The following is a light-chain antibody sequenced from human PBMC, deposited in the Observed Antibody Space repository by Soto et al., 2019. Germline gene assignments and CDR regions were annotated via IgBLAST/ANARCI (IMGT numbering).Light chain of an antibody. CDR2: QVT. V-gene: IGLV2-14*01. CDR1: SSDLAIYNY. CDR3: SSYTDRSNYV. J-gene: IGLJ1*01. Sequence: QSTLSRPASVSGSPGHSIAISCTGTSSDLAIYNYVSWYQQQPGKAPKLMIYQVTNRPSGVSNRFSGSRSGNTASLTISGLQAEEEADYYCSSYTDRSNYVFGTGTKVTVL.